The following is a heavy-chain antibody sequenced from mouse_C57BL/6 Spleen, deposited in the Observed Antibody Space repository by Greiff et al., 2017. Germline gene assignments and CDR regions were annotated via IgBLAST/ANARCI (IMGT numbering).Heavy chain of an antibody. CDR3: ARSGRYYFDY. V-gene: IGHV5-17*01. D-gene: IGHD1-1*01. J-gene: IGHJ2*01. Sequence: EVKLMESGGGLVKPGGSLKLSCAASGFTFSDYGMHWVRQAPGKGLEWVAYISRGSSTIYYADTVKGRFTISRDNAKNTLFLQMTCLRSEDTAMYYCARSGRYYFDYWGQGTTLTVSS. CDR2: ISRGSSTI. CDR1: GFTFSDYG.